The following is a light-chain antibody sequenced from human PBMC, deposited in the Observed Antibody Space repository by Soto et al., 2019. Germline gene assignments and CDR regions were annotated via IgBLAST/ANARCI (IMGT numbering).Light chain of an antibody. CDR2: NSN. CDR3: AAWDDSLNGTV. CDR1: RSDIGSNF. V-gene: IGLV1-44*01. Sequence: QSILRQPPSAQVTPGQTVIISSSGSRSDIGSNFVNWYQHLPGTAPKLLIYNSNQRPSGVPDRFSGSKSGTSASLAISGLQSEDEADYYCAAWDDSLNGTVFGTGTKVTLL. J-gene: IGLJ1*01.